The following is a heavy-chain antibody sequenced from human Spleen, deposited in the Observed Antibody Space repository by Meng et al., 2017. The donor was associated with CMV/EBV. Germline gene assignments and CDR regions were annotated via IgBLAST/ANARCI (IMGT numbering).Heavy chain of an antibody. Sequence: GESLKISCAASGFTFSSYAMSWVRQAPGKGLEWVSAISGSGGSTYYADSVKGRFTISRDNSKNTLYLQMNSLRAEDTAVYYCAKATDRHFDYWGQGTLVTVSS. CDR2: ISGSGGST. J-gene: IGHJ4*02. CDR3: AKATDRHFDY. CDR1: GFTFSSYA. V-gene: IGHV3-23*01.